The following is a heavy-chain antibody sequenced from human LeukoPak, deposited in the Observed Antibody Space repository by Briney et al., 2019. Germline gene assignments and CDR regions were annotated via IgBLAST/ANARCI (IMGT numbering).Heavy chain of an antibody. CDR1: GYTFTGYY. D-gene: IGHD6-19*01. V-gene: IGHV1-2*02. J-gene: IGHJ4*02. CDR2: INPNSGGT. Sequence: GASVKVSCKASGYTFTGYYMHWVRQAPGQGLEWMGWINPNSGGTNYAQKFQGRVTMTRDTSISTAYMELSRLRSDDTAVYYCASLEVSGEESSGWYYFDYWGQGTLVTVSS. CDR3: ASLEVSGEESSGWYYFDY.